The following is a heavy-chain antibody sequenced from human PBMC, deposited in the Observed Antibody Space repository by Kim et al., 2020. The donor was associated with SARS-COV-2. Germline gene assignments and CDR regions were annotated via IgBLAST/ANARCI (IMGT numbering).Heavy chain of an antibody. CDR3: ARPRDPDILTGLGY. Sequence: GESLKISCKGSGYSFSSYWIAWVRQMPGKGLEWMGIINPRDSETRYSPSFQGQVSISADKSISTAYLQWSSLRASDTAMYYCARPRDPDILTGLGYWGQGTLVTVSS. CDR1: GYSFSSYW. CDR2: INPRDSET. V-gene: IGHV5-51*01. J-gene: IGHJ4*02. D-gene: IGHD3-9*01.